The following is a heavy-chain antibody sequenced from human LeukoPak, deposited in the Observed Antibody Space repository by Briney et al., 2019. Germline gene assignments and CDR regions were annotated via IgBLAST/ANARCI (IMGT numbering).Heavy chain of an antibody. Sequence: SQTLSLTCAISGDSVSSISVAWNWIRQSPSRGLEWLGRTYYRSRWYYEYAVSVKSRINISPDTSKNQFSLQLTSVTPEDTAVYYCSLARSEYHYGMDVWGQGTTVTVSS. CDR1: GDSVSSISVA. CDR3: SLARSEYHYGMDV. CDR2: TYYRSRWYY. V-gene: IGHV6-1*01. J-gene: IGHJ6*02.